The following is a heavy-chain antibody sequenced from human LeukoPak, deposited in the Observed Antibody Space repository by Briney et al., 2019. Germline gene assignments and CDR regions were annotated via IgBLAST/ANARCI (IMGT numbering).Heavy chain of an antibody. CDR3: ARDPGYYGSGSYLS. D-gene: IGHD3-10*01. V-gene: IGHV3-7*01. CDR2: IKQDGSEK. J-gene: IGHJ4*02. CDR1: GFTFSGYW. Sequence: PGGSLRHSCVASGFTFSGYWMTWVRQAPGKGLEWVANIKQDGSEKYYVDSVKGRFTISRDNAKNSLHLQMNSLRAEDTAVYYCARDPGYYGSGSYLSWGQGTLVTVSS.